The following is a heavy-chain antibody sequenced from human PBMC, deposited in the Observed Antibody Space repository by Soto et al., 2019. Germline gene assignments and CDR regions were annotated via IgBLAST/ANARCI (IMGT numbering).Heavy chain of an antibody. Sequence: QVQLQESGPGLVKPSETLSLTCTVSGGSVSSGSYYWSWIRQPPGKGLEWIGYIYYSGSTNYNPSLKSRVTISVDTSKNQFSLKLSSVTAADTAVYYCARDSHIAVAGYYYYGMDVWGQGTTVTVSS. D-gene: IGHD6-19*01. CDR3: ARDSHIAVAGYYYYGMDV. CDR1: GGSVSSGSYY. V-gene: IGHV4-61*01. J-gene: IGHJ6*02. CDR2: IYYSGST.